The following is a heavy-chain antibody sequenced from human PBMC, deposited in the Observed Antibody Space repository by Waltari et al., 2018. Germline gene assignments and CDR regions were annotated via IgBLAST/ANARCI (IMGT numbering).Heavy chain of an antibody. CDR2: SRDKANSYTT. Sequence: EVQLVESGGGLVQPGGSLRLSCAASSFSFRAPYIDWFRQAPGKGLEWVGRSRDKANSYTTEFAASVKGRFTISRDDSKKSLYLQMDSLKTEDTAVYYCASYDFDSRGYTYGMDVWGQGTTVTVSS. CDR1: SFSFRAPY. D-gene: IGHD3-22*01. V-gene: IGHV3-72*01. CDR3: ASYDFDSRGYTYGMDV. J-gene: IGHJ6*02.